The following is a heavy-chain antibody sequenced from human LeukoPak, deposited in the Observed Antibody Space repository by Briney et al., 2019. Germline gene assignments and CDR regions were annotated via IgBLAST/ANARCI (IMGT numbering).Heavy chain of an antibody. Sequence: SGTLSLTCTVSGYSISSGYSWGWIRRPPGKGLEWFGSIYHSGSTYYNPSLKSRVTISVDTSKKQFSLKLSSVTAADTAVYYCARATRGHSWYRRQTHNWFDPWGQGTLVTVSS. CDR1: GYSISSGYS. CDR2: IYHSGST. J-gene: IGHJ5*02. CDR3: ARATRGHSWYRRQTHNWFDP. V-gene: IGHV4-38-2*02. D-gene: IGHD6-13*01.